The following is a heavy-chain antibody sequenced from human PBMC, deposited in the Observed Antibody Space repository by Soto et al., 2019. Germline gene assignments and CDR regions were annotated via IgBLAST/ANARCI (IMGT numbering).Heavy chain of an antibody. D-gene: IGHD3-10*01. J-gene: IGHJ5*02. CDR1: GFTFSSYA. Sequence: DVQLLESGGGLVQPGGSLRLSCAASGFTFSSYAMTWVRQAPGKGLEWVSAISGSGTSTYYADSVRGRFTISRDNSQNTLDLQMTSLRAEDTAVYYCAKDGITMVRGLTNWFDPWGQGTLVTVSS. CDR3: AKDGITMVRGLTNWFDP. V-gene: IGHV3-23*01. CDR2: ISGSGTST.